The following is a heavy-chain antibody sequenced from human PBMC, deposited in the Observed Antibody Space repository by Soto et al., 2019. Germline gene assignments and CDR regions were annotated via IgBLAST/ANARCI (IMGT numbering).Heavy chain of an antibody. CDR3: TRVDY. CDR2: ISYSGST. CDR1: GDSMTTVGYY. V-gene: IGHV4-31*01. Sequence: QVQLQESGPGLVKPSQTLSLTCTVSGDSMTTVGYYWTWIRQHPGQGLEWIGFISYSGSTYYSSSLKIHAAKTRYASKLHFAPEVNSAAYACATVDCCTRVDYWGQGTLVTVSS. J-gene: IGHJ4*02.